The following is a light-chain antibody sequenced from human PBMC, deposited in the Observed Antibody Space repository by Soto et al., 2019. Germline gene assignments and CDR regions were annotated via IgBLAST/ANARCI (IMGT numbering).Light chain of an antibody. Sequence: DLQMTQSPSTLSASVGDRVTITCRASHTISSWLAWYQQKPGKAPNLLIYKASTLESGVPSRFSGGGSGTEFTLTISSLQPDDFATYFCQHYNNYPITFGQGTRLEIK. CDR2: KAS. J-gene: IGKJ5*01. CDR1: HTISSW. CDR3: QHYNNYPIT. V-gene: IGKV1-5*03.